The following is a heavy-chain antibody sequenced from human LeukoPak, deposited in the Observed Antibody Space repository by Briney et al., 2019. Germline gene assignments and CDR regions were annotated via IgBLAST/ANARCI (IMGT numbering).Heavy chain of an antibody. V-gene: IGHV4-4*07. CDR3: ARSCSSTSCSRGFDP. CDR2: IYTSGST. D-gene: IGHD2-2*01. Sequence: SETLSLTCTVSGGSISSYYWSWIRQPPGKGLEWIGRIYTSGSTNYNPSLKSRVTMSVDTSKNQFSLKLGSVTAADTAVYYCARSCSSTSCSRGFDPWGQGTLVTVSS. J-gene: IGHJ5*02. CDR1: GGSISSYY.